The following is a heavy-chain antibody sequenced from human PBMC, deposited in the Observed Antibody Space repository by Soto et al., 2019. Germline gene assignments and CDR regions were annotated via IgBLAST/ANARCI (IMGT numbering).Heavy chain of an antibody. CDR2: INHSGNT. Sequence: QVQLQQWGAGLLKPSETLSLTCAVYGGSFSDYYWSWLRQPPGKGPEWIGEINHSGNTKYNPSLESRVTISVDTTKNQFSLKLNSVSAADAAVYYCARTGGMDVWSKGATVTVSS. V-gene: IGHV4-34*01. J-gene: IGHJ6*04. CDR3: ARTGGMDV. CDR1: GGSFSDYY.